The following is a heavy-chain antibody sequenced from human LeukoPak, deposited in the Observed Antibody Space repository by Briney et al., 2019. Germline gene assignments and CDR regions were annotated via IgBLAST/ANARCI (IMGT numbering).Heavy chain of an antibody. D-gene: IGHD3-10*01. V-gene: IGHV1-69*06. J-gene: IGHJ4*02. CDR1: GGTFSSYA. Sequence: SVKVSCKASGGTFSSYAISWVRQAPGQGLEWMGGIIPIFGTANYAQKFQGRVTITADKSTSTAYMELSSLRSEDTAVYYCARDDYYGSGSFDYWGQGTLVTVSS. CDR3: ARDDYYGSGSFDY. CDR2: IIPIFGTA.